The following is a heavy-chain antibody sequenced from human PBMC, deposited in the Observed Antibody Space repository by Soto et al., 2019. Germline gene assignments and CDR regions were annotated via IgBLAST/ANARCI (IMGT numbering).Heavy chain of an antibody. J-gene: IGHJ4*02. V-gene: IGHV3-53*05. D-gene: IGHD3-22*01. CDR3: AKDRRRGTYFYDSSGEFDY. CDR1: GFTVSSNY. CDR2: INGGGGST. Sequence: LRLSCAASGFTVSSNYMSWVRQAPGKGLEWVAGINGGGGSTYYADSVKGRFTISRDNSKNTLYLQMNSLRAEDTAVYYCAKDRRRGTYFYDSSGEFDYWGQGTLVTVSS.